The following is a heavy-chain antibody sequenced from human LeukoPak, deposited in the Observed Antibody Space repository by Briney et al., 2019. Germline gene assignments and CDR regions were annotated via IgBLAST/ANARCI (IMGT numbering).Heavy chain of an antibody. CDR1: GFTFSSYG. Sequence: GGSLRLSCTASGFTFSSYGMSWVRQAPGKGLEWVSAISGSGGSTYYADSVKGRFTISRDNSKNTLYLQMNSLRAEDTAVYYCARDFADSSGYWGQGTLVTVSS. D-gene: IGHD3-22*01. CDR3: ARDFADSSGY. J-gene: IGHJ4*02. CDR2: ISGSGGST. V-gene: IGHV3-23*01.